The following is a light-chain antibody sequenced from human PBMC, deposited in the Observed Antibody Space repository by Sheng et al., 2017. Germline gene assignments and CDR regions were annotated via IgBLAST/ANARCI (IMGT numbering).Light chain of an antibody. J-gene: IGKJ4*01. CDR2: KAS. CDR3: QQFNT. V-gene: IGKV1-5*03. Sequence: DFQMTQSPSSLSASVGDRVTITCRASQSISNWLAWYQQKPGNAPKLLIYKASNLQSGVPSRFSGSGSGTEFTLTITSLQPDDFATYYCQQFNTFGGGTKVEIK. CDR1: QSISNW.